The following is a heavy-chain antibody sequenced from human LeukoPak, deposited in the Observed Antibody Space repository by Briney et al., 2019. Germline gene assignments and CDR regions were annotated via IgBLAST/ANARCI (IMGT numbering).Heavy chain of an antibody. V-gene: IGHV3-66*02. Sequence: GGSLRLSCAASGFTVSSNYMSWVRQAPGKGLEWVSVIYSGGSTYYADSVKGRFTISRDNSKNTLYLQMNSLRAEDTAMYYCARLAAAGTDHNWFDPWGQGTLVTVSS. CDR2: IYSGGST. CDR1: GFTVSSNY. CDR3: ARLAAAGTDHNWFDP. J-gene: IGHJ5*02. D-gene: IGHD6-13*01.